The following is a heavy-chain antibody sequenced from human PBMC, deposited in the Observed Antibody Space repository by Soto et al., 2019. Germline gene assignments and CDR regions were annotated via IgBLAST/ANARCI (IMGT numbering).Heavy chain of an antibody. CDR3: AREPIDSSGRYLEGPGWY. CDR1: GGSISSGDYY. Sequence: HSETLSLTCTVSGGSISSGDYYWSWIRQPPGKGLEWIGYIYYSGSTYYNPSLKSRVTISVDTSKNQFSLKLSSVTAADTAVYYCAREPIDSSGRYLEGPGWYWGQGTLVTVSS. D-gene: IGHD3-22*01. J-gene: IGHJ4*02. V-gene: IGHV4-30-4*01. CDR2: IYYSGST.